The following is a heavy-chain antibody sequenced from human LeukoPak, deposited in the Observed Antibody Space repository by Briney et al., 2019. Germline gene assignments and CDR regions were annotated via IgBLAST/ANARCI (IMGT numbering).Heavy chain of an antibody. CDR3: ARGRGADYGGNSGYFDY. Sequence: RPGKSLRLSCAASGFTFSGFGMHWVRQAPGKGLEWVAVIWYDGSNKYYADSVKGRFTISRDNPKNTLYVQMNSLRAEDTAVYYCARGRGADYGGNSGYFDYWGQGTLVTVPS. V-gene: IGHV3-33*01. CDR2: IWYDGSNK. CDR1: GFTFSGFG. D-gene: IGHD4-23*01. J-gene: IGHJ4*02.